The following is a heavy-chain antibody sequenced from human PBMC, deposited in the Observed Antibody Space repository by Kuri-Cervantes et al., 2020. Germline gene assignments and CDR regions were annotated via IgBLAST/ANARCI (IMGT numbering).Heavy chain of an antibody. J-gene: IGHJ4*02. CDR2: INPNSGGT. D-gene: IGHD1-26*01. CDR3: ARDLGVGAPIDY. Sequence: ASVKVSCKASGYTFTGYYMHWVRQAPGQGLEWMGWINPNSGGTNYAQKFQGRVTMTRDTSISTAYMELSRLRSDDTAVYYCARDLGVGAPIDYWGQGTLVTGYS. CDR1: GYTFTGYY. V-gene: IGHV1-2*02.